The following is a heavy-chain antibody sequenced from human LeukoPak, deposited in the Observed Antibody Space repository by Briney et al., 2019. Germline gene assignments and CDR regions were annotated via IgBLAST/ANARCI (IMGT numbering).Heavy chain of an antibody. J-gene: IGHJ4*02. CDR1: GYTLTELS. CDR3: ATARYYHGSGKLYYFDY. D-gene: IGHD3-10*01. V-gene: IGHV1-24*01. CDR2: FDPEDGET. Sequence: ASVKVSCKVSGYTLTELSMHWVRQAPGKGLEWMGGFDPEDGETIYAQKFQGRVTMTEDTSTDTAYMELSSLRSEDTAVYYCATARYYHGSGKLYYFDYWGQGTLVTVSS.